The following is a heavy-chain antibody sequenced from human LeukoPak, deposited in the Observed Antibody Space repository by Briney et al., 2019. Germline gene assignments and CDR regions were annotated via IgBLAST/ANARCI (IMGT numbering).Heavy chain of an antibody. CDR2: INHSGST. CDR3: ARGIYCSGGSCYSSSIQH. J-gene: IGHJ1*01. V-gene: IGHV4-39*07. D-gene: IGHD2-15*01. Sequence: PSETLSLTCTVSGGSVSSGSYYWSWIRQPPGKGLEWIGEINHSGSTNYNPSLKSRVTISVDTSKNQFSLKLSSVTAADTAVYYCARGIYCSGGSCYSSSIQHWGQGTLVTVSS. CDR1: GGSVSSGSYY.